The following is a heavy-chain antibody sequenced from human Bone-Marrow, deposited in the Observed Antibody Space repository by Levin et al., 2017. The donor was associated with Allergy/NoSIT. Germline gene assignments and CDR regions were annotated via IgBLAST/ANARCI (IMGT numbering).Heavy chain of an antibody. V-gene: IGHV4-39*01. J-gene: IGHJ6*03. CDR2: MYYSGRT. CDR3: ARHKSAPPDYYYMDV. Sequence: SQTLSLTCTVSGGSTSSSSHYWGWIRQPPGKGLEWIGTMYYSGRTYYNPSLKSRVSLSVDTSKNQFSLKVSSVTSADTALYYCARHKSAPPDYYYMDVWGKGTTVTVSS. CDR1: GGSTSSSSHY.